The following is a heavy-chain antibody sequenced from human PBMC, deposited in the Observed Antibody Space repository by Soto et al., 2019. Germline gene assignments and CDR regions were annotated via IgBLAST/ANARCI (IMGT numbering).Heavy chain of an antibody. D-gene: IGHD2-2*01. CDR3: AKAQTPTYCSSTSCSGTFDY. Sequence: EVQLLESGGGLVQPGGSLRLSCAASGFTFSRYAMSWVRQAPGKGLEWVSALSGSGGSTYSADSVKGRFTISRDNSKNTLYLQKNSLRAEDTAVYYCAKAQTPTYCSSTSCSGTFDYWGQGTLVTVSS. CDR1: GFTFSRYA. V-gene: IGHV3-23*01. CDR2: LSGSGGST. J-gene: IGHJ4*02.